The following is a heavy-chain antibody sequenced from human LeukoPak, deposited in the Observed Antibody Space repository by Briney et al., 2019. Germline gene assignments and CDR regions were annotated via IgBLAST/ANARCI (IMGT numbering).Heavy chain of an antibody. Sequence: GGSLRLSCAASGFTFFTYSMNWVRQAPGKGLEWVSAISGSGGSTYYADSVKGRFTISRDNSKNTLYLQMNSLRAEDTAVYYCAKGIAAPRYWGQGTLVTVSS. J-gene: IGHJ4*02. V-gene: IGHV3-23*01. CDR1: GFTFFTYS. D-gene: IGHD6-6*01. CDR3: AKGIAAPRY. CDR2: ISGSGGST.